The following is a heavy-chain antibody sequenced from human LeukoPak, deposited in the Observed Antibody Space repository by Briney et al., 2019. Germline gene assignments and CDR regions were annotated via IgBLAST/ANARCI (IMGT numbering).Heavy chain of an antibody. J-gene: IGHJ6*02. CDR2: INRDGSST. Sequence: SGGSLRLSCAASGLTVSNSYVSWVRQAPGKGLVRVSRINRDGSSTSYADSVKGRFTTSRDNAKNTLYLQMNSLRAEDTAVYYCARDPDGSWGMDVWGQGTTVTVSS. V-gene: IGHV3-74*01. CDR3: ARDPDGSWGMDV. CDR1: GLTVSNSY. D-gene: IGHD2-15*01.